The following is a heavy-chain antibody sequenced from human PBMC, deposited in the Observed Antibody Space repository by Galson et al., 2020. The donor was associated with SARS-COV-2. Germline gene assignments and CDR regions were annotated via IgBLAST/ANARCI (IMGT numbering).Heavy chain of an antibody. V-gene: IGHV1-2*04. Sequence: ASVKVSCKASGYTFTGYYIHWVRQAPGQGLEWMGWINPNSGGTSYAQNFQDWVTMTRDTSISTAYMELSRLRSDDTAVYYCARDNHHDAFDIWGQGTMVTVSS. CDR1: GYTFTGYY. CDR2: INPNSGGT. J-gene: IGHJ3*02. CDR3: ARDNHHDAFDI.